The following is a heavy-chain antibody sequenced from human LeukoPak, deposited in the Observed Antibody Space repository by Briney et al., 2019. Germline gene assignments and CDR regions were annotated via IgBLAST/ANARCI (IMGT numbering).Heavy chain of an antibody. V-gene: IGHV1-69*05. CDR3: AREPGKVGARGCFDY. Sequence: ASVKVSCKASGGTFSSYAISWVRQAPGQGLEWMGGIIPIFGTANYAQKFQGRVTITTDESTSTAYMELSSLRSEDTAVYYCAREPGKVGARGCFDYWGQGTLVTVSS. CDR1: GGTFSSYA. J-gene: IGHJ4*02. D-gene: IGHD1-26*01. CDR2: IIPIFGTA.